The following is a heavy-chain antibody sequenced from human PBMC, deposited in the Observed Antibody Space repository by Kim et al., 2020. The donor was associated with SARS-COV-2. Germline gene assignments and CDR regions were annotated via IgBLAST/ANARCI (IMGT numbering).Heavy chain of an antibody. Sequence: SVKVSCKASGFTFTSSAVQWVRQARGQRLEWIGWIVVGSGNTNYAQKFQERVTISRDMSTRPAYMELSSLRSEDTAVYYCAASDYGDYVSFGAFDIWGQRTMVTVSS. CDR2: IVVGSGNT. J-gene: IGHJ3*02. D-gene: IGHD4-17*01. CDR1: GFTFTSSA. V-gene: IGHV1-58*01. CDR3: AASDYGDYVSFGAFDI.